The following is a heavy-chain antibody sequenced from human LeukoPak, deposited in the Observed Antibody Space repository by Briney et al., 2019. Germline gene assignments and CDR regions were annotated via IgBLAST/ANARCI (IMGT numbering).Heavy chain of an antibody. CDR1: GFTFTTYS. CDR3: ARALYGDYGVDY. V-gene: IGHV3-21*01. J-gene: IGHJ4*02. D-gene: IGHD4-17*01. CDR2: ISSSGTYI. Sequence: GGSLRLSCAASGFTFTTYSMNWVRQAPGKGLEWVSSISSSGTYIHYADSLKGRFTISRDNAKNSLYLQMDSLRAEDTAVYYWARALYGDYGVDYGGQGTLVTVSS.